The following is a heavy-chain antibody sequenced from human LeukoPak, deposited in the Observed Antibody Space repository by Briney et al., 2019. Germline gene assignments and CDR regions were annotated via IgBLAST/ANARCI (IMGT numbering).Heavy chain of an antibody. J-gene: IGHJ6*03. D-gene: IGHD6-19*01. CDR3: ARHRPAVAGGGDYYYYYMDV. CDR1: GGSISSYY. Sequence: PSETLSLTCNVSGGSISSYYWSWIRQPAGKGLEWIGRIYTSGSTNYNPSLKSRVTMSVDTSKNQFSLKLSSVTAADTAVYYCARHRPAVAGGGDYYYYYMDVWGKGTTVTVSS. V-gene: IGHV4-4*07. CDR2: IYTSGST.